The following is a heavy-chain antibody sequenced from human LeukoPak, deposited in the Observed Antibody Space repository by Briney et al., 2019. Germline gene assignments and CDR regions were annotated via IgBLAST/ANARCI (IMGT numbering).Heavy chain of an antibody. Sequence: SETLSLTCTVSGGSISSYYWSWIRQPPGKGLEWIGYIYYSGSTNYNPSLKSRVTISVDTSKNQFSLKLSSVTAADTAVYYCARGHLMVRGVFFDYWGQGTLVTVSS. CDR3: ARGHLMVRGVFFDY. V-gene: IGHV4-59*08. CDR1: GGSISSYY. J-gene: IGHJ4*02. D-gene: IGHD3-10*01. CDR2: IYYSGST.